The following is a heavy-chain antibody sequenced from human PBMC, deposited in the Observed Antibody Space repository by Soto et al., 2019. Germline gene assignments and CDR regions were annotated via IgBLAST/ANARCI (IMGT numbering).Heavy chain of an antibody. CDR1: GFTFSDYY. Sequence: QAQLVESGGGLVKPGGSLRLSCAASGFTFSDYYMSWIRQAPGKGLEWVSYISSSASTIYYADSVKGRFTISRDNAKNSLYLQMNSLRAEDTAVYYCARDALRGYSYGYYYYYGMDVWGQGTTVTVSS. CDR2: ISSSASTI. CDR3: ARDALRGYSYGYYYYYGMDV. J-gene: IGHJ6*02. D-gene: IGHD5-18*01. V-gene: IGHV3-11*01.